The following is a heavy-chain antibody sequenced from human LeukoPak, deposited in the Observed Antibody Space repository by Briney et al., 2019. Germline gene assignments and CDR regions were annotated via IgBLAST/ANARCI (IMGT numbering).Heavy chain of an antibody. CDR2: LSSGRSP. J-gene: IGHJ4*01. CDR1: GFAISTYA. V-gene: IGHV3-21*04. D-gene: IGHD2-8*02. Sequence: GGSLRLSCAASGFAISTYAMAWVRQAPGKGLEWISSLSSGRSPSYSDSLEGRLTMSSDNARNTLYLQMDNLRGEDTAMYYCARQLGYCAAGTCYFDSWGHGAQVTVSS. CDR3: ARQLGYCAAGTCYFDS.